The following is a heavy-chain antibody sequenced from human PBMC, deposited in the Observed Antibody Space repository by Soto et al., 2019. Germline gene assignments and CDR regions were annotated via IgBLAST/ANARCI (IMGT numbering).Heavy chain of an antibody. CDR1: GFTFTSSA. CDR2: IVVGSGNT. D-gene: IGHD3-22*01. CDR3: AAVGYYDSSGYYYGRAFDI. Sequence: ASVKVSCKASGFTFTSSAVQWVRQARGQRLEWIGWIVVGSGNTNYAPKFQERVTITRDMSTSTAYMELSSLRSEDTAVYYCAAVGYYDSSGYYYGRAFDIWGQGTMVTVSS. J-gene: IGHJ3*02. V-gene: IGHV1-58*01.